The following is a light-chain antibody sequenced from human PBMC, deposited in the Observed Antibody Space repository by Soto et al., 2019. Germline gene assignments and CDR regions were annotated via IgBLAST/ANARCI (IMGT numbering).Light chain of an antibody. V-gene: IGLV2-8*01. CDR3: SSYAGSNDRWV. Sequence: QSALTQPPCASGSLGQSVTISCTGTSSDIGAYNYVSWYQQHPGKAPKLMIHEVSKRPSGVPDRFSGSKSGNTASLTVSGLQAEDEADYYCSSYAGSNDRWVFGGGTKVTDL. CDR1: SSDIGAYNY. J-gene: IGLJ3*02. CDR2: EVS.